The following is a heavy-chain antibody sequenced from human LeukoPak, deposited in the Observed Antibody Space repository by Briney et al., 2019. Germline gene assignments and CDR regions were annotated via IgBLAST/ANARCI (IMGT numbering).Heavy chain of an antibody. Sequence: GGSLRLSCAASGFTFSSYAMSWVRQVPGKRLEWVSAISGSGGSTYYADSVKGRFTISRDNSKNTLYLQMNSLRAEDTAVYYCAKRLSDYVFAFDIWGQGTMVTVSS. V-gene: IGHV3-23*01. CDR2: ISGSGGST. J-gene: IGHJ3*02. D-gene: IGHD4-17*01. CDR1: GFTFSSYA. CDR3: AKRLSDYVFAFDI.